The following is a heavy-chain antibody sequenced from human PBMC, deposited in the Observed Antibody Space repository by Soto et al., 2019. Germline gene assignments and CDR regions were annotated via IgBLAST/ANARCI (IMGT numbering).Heavy chain of an antibody. CDR3: ARDVVANGSYSGIGD. D-gene: IGHD3-10*01. V-gene: IGHV3-74*01. Sequence: VQLVESGGGLVQPGGSLRLSCAASGFTFSSYWMHWVRQAPGKGLVWVSRIKSDGSSTSYADSVKGRFTISRDNAKNTVYLQMNSLRAEDTAVYYCARDVVANGSYSGIGDWGQGTLVTVSS. CDR1: GFTFSSYW. J-gene: IGHJ4*02. CDR2: IKSDGSST.